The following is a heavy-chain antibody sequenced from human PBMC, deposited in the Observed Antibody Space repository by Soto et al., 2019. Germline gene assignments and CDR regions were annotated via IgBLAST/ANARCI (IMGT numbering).Heavy chain of an antibody. Sequence: ELQLLESGGGLAQPGGSLRLSCAASGFTFSSYAMSWVRQAPGKGLEWVSALTGSGDTTYYAESVKGRFSISRDNAKNTLYLQMSGLRGEDTAVYYCAKGSQYFYYYAMDVWGQGTTVTVSS. V-gene: IGHV3-23*01. CDR3: AKGSQYFYYYAMDV. CDR2: LTGSGDTT. J-gene: IGHJ6*02. CDR1: GFTFSSYA. D-gene: IGHD3-10*01.